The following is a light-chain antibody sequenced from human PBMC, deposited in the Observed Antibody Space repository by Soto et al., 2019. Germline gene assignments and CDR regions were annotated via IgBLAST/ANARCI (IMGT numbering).Light chain of an antibody. CDR1: QSISSY. Sequence: DIKMNQSPSSLSASVGDRITITCRASQSISSYLNWYQHRPGKAPSVLIYGASNLQSGVPSRFSGSGSGTDFTLTSSILQPEDFAIYYWQQSYRVPWTFAQGTKVDIK. CDR2: GAS. V-gene: IGKV1-39*01. CDR3: QQSYRVPWT. J-gene: IGKJ1*01.